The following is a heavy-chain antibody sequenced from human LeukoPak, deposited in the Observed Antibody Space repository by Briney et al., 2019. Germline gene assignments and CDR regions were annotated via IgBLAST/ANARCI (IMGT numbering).Heavy chain of an antibody. CDR2: SRNKANSYTT. Sequence: PGGSLRLSCAASGLTLSDHYMDWVRQDPGKGLEWVARSRNKANSYTTKYAASVKGRFTISRDDSKNSVYLQMNSLKTEDTAVYYCASSPTLDGSGSYGRGAFDIWGQGTMVTVSS. CDR1: GLTLSDHY. CDR3: ASSPTLDGSGSYGRGAFDI. D-gene: IGHD3-10*01. V-gene: IGHV3-72*01. J-gene: IGHJ3*02.